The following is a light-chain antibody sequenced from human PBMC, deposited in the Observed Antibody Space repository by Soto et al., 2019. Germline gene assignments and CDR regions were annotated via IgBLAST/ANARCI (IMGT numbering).Light chain of an antibody. J-gene: IGKJ3*01. CDR2: KAS. Sequence: DIQMTQSPSTLSASVGDRVTINCRASQSISSWLAWYQQKPGKAPKLLIYKASSLESGVPSRFSGSGSGTEFTLTISSLQPDDFATYYCQQYNSYSPRFTFGPGTKVDIK. CDR3: QQYNSYSPRFT. CDR1: QSISSW. V-gene: IGKV1-5*03.